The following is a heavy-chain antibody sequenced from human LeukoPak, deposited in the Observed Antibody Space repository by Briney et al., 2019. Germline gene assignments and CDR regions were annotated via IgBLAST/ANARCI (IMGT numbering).Heavy chain of an antibody. CDR2: ISGSGGST. D-gene: IGHD2-21*02. V-gene: IGHV3-23*01. CDR3: ANLSLAGDWDY. CDR1: GFTFSSYA. Sequence: GGSLRLSCAASGFTFSSYAMSCVRQAPGKGLEWVSAISGSGGSTYYADSVKGRFTISRDNSKNTLYLQMNSLRAEDTAVYYCANLSLAGDWDYWGQGTLVTVSS. J-gene: IGHJ4*02.